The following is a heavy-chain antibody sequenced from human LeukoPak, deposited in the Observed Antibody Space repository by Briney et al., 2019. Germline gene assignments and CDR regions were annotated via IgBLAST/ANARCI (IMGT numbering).Heavy chain of an antibody. V-gene: IGHV3-74*01. J-gene: IGHJ4*02. CDR2: IKSDGTYS. CDR1: GFTLSRHW. Sequence: GGSLRLSCAASGFTLSRHWMHWVRQGPGKGLECVARIKSDGTYSDYGDSVRGRFTISRDNAKDTLYLQMNSLRVEDTAVYYCVRDDDYYGVDYWGQGTLVTVSS. CDR3: VRDDDYYGVDY. D-gene: IGHD4-17*01.